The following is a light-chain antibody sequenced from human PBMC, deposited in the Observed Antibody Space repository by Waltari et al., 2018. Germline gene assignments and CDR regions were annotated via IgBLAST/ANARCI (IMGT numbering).Light chain of an antibody. CDR3: QQRSNWYT. J-gene: IGKJ2*01. V-gene: IGKV3-11*01. CDR2: DAS. Sequence: EIVLTQSPATLSLSPGERATLSCRASQSVSIYLAWYQQKPGQSPRRLIYDASNRATGIPARFSGSGSGIDFTLTISSLEPEDFAVYYCQQRSNWYTFGQGTKLEIK. CDR1: QSVSIY.